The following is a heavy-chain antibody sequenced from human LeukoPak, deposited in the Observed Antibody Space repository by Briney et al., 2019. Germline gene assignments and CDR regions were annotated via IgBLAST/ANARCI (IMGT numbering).Heavy chain of an antibody. CDR3: ARDRSDYYGSGSYIDY. CDR2: IYTSGST. V-gene: IGHV4-4*07. D-gene: IGHD3-10*01. J-gene: IGHJ4*02. CDR1: GGSISSYY. Sequence: SETLSLTCTVSGGSISSYYWSWIRQPAGKGLEWIGRIYTSGSTNYNPSLKSRVTMSVDTSKNQFSLKLSSVTAADTAVYYCARDRSDYYGSGSYIDYWGQGTLVTVSS.